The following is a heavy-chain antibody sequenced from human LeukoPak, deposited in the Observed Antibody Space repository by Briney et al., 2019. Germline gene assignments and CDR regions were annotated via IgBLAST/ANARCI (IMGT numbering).Heavy chain of an antibody. D-gene: IGHD6-19*01. CDR3: ARSSGWSRYYFDY. CDR2: IYHSGST. V-gene: IGHV4-4*02. Sequence: TPSETLSLTCAVSGGSISSSNWWRWVRQPPGKGLEWIGEIYHSGSTNYNPSLKSRVTISVDKSKNQFSLKLSSVTAADTAVYYCARSSGWSRYYFDYWGQGTLVTVSS. J-gene: IGHJ4*02. CDR1: GGSISSSNW.